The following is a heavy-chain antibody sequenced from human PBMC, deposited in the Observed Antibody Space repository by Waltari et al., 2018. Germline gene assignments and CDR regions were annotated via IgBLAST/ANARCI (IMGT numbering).Heavy chain of an antibody. D-gene: IGHD3-22*01. CDR1: GVTYRSYA. J-gene: IGHJ3*02. CDR2: IIPILGIA. Sequence: HVQWVQSGAEVKKPGSSIKVSCKASGVTYRSYAISWVRQAPRQGLEWMGRIIPILGIANYEQKFQGRVTITADKSTSTAYMELSSLRSEDTAVYYCARGYYDSSGYSPAFDIWGQGTMVTVSS. V-gene: IGHV1-69*04. CDR3: ARGYYDSSGYSPAFDI.